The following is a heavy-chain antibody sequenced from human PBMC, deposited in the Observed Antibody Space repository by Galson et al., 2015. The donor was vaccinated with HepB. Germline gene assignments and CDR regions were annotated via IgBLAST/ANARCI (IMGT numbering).Heavy chain of an antibody. J-gene: IGHJ4*02. CDR2: INSDGSST. D-gene: IGHD6-13*01. CDR1: GFTFHNYW. Sequence: SLRLSCAASGFTFHNYWMHWVRQAPGKGLVWVSRINSDGSSTTYADSVKGRFTISRDNAKNKVYLQMSTLRAEDTAVYYCVPNLLGYSTSSSPSYWGQGTLVTVSS. V-gene: IGHV3-74*01. CDR3: VPNLLGYSTSSSPSY.